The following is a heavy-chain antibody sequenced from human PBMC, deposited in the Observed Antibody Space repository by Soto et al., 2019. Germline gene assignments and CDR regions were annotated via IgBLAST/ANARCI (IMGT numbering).Heavy chain of an antibody. V-gene: IGHV4-59*08. J-gene: IGHJ3*02. CDR2: IYYSGST. Sequence: SETLYLTCTVSGVSIISYYWSWIRQPPGKGLEWIGYIYYSGSTNYNPSLKSRVTISVDTSKNQFSLKLSSVTAADTAGYYCARLHGDYEGDACDIWGQGTMVTVS. D-gene: IGHD4-17*01. CDR3: ARLHGDYEGDACDI. CDR1: GVSIISYY.